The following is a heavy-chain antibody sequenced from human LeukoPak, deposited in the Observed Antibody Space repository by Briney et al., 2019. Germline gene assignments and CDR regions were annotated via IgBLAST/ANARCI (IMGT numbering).Heavy chain of an antibody. CDR1: GFTFSSYS. J-gene: IGHJ6*03. CDR3: ARDLSTYYYYMDV. V-gene: IGHV3-21*01. Sequence: GGSLRLSCAASGFTFSSYSMNWVRQAPGKGLEWVSSISSSSSDIYYADSVKGGFTISREKAKNSLYLHKNRLRAEDTAVYYCARDLSTYYYYMDVWGKGTTVTVSS. CDR2: ISSSSSDI.